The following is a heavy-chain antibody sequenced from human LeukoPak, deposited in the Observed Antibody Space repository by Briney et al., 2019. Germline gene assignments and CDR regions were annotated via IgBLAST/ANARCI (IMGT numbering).Heavy chain of an antibody. D-gene: IGHD5-18*01. CDR1: GSTFSSYS. Sequence: GGSLGLSCAPSGSTFSSYSMNWVRQPPGKGLEWVSSISSSSSYIYYADSVKGRFTISRDNAKNSLYLQMNSLRAEDTAVYYCARDTALDYWGQGTLVTVSS. CDR2: ISSSSSYI. J-gene: IGHJ4*02. CDR3: ARDTALDY. V-gene: IGHV3-21*01.